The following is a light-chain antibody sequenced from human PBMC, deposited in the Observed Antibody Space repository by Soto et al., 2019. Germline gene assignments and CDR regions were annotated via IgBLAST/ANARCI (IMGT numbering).Light chain of an antibody. Sequence: EIVLTQSPGTVSLSPGERATLSCRASQSISSSYLAGYQQKPGQAPRLLIYGASSRATGIPDRFSGSGSGKDFTLTVSRLEPEDFAVYYCQQYATSPPTFGGGTKVEI. CDR1: QSISSSY. CDR3: QQYATSPPT. CDR2: GAS. V-gene: IGKV3-20*01. J-gene: IGKJ4*01.